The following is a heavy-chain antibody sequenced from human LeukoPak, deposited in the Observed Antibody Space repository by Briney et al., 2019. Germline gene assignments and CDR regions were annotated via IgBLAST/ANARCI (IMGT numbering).Heavy chain of an antibody. CDR3: ARHGGLLEAAGY. D-gene: IGHD6-13*01. Sequence: GASLEISMQGSGCRFNNYLIGLVRATSGKGLEWTGIIYPGDSDTRYSPSFQGQVTISADKSITTAYLQWSSLKASDTAMYYCARHGGLLEAAGYWGRGTLVAVP. J-gene: IGHJ4*02. CDR2: IYPGDSDT. V-gene: IGHV5-51*01. CDR1: GCRFNNYL.